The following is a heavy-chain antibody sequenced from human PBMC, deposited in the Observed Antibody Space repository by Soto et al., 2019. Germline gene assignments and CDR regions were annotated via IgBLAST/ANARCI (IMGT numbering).Heavy chain of an antibody. Sequence: GASVKVSCKASGYTFTSYGISWVRQAPGQGLEWMGGIMPIFGGPDYAQRFRGRVTITADEVTRTAFMELRGLTSEDTATYYCASSLRMPGIGNYYYGMDVWGQGTLVTVSS. D-gene: IGHD6-13*01. J-gene: IGHJ6*02. CDR1: GYTFTSYG. CDR3: ASSLRMPGIGNYYYGMDV. CDR2: IMPIFGGP. V-gene: IGHV1-69*13.